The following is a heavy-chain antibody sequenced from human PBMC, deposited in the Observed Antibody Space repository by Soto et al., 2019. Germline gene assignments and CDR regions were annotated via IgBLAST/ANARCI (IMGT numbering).Heavy chain of an antibody. V-gene: IGHV1-69*13. J-gene: IGHJ5*02. CDR3: ARAGMSYYDSSGYPHPKTWNWFDP. CDR2: IIPIFGTA. Sequence: ASVKVSCKASGGTFSSYAISWVRQAPGQGRERLGGIIPIFGTANYAQKFQGRVTITADESTSTAYMELSSLRSEDTAVYYCARAGMSYYDSSGYPHPKTWNWFDPWGQGTLVTVSS. CDR1: GGTFSSYA. D-gene: IGHD3-22*01.